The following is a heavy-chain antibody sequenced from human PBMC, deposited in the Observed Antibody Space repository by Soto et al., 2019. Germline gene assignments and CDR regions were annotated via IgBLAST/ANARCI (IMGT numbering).Heavy chain of an antibody. D-gene: IGHD2-2*01. Sequence: QVQLQESGPRLVKPSETLSLTCIVSGGSISSYYWSWIRQPPGKGLEWIGNIYYSGSTNYNPSLKSRVTISVDTSKNQFSLKLSSVTAADTAVYCCARAVLPATAPFDYWGQGTLVTVSS. J-gene: IGHJ4*02. V-gene: IGHV4-59*01. CDR1: GGSISSYY. CDR3: ARAVLPATAPFDY. CDR2: IYYSGST.